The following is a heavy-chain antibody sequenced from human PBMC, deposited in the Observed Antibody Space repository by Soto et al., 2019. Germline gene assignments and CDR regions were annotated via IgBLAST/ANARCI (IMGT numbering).Heavy chain of an antibody. V-gene: IGHV1-2*02. CDR2: INPNSGGT. J-gene: IGHJ6*02. CDR3: ARSIAAPKVYYYYYGMDV. D-gene: IGHD6-6*01. CDR1: GYTFTGYY. Sequence: GASVKVSCKASGYTFTGYYMHWVRQAPGQGLEWMGWINPNSGGTNYAQKFQGRVTMTRDTSISTAYMELSRLRSDDTAVYYCARSIAAPKVYYYYYGMDVWGQGTPVTVSS.